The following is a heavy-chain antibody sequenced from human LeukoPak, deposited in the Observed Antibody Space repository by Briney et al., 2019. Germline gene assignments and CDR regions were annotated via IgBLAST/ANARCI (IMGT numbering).Heavy chain of an antibody. CDR1: GGSISSYY. V-gene: IGHV4-59*01. J-gene: IGHJ6*03. Sequence: SETLSLTCTVSGGSISSYYWSWIRQPPGKGLEWIGYIYYSGSTNYNPSLKSRVTISVDTSKNQFSLKLSSVTAADTAVYYCARVSTAAGRNYYYYYMDVWGKGTTVTVSS. D-gene: IGHD6-13*01. CDR2: IYYSGST. CDR3: ARVSTAAGRNYYYYYMDV.